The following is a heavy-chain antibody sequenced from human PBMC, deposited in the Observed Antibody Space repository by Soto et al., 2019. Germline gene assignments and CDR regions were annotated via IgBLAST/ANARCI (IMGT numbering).Heavy chain of an antibody. Sequence: SETLSLTCTVSGGSISSGAYYWSWIRQHPGKGLEWIGYIYYTGSTYYNPSLKSRITISVDTSKNQFSLKLSSVTAAVTAVYYCARSTLEYYYDSSVGYWGQGTLVTVSS. J-gene: IGHJ4*02. V-gene: IGHV4-31*03. CDR3: ARSTLEYYYDSSVGY. CDR1: GGSISSGAYY. CDR2: IYYTGST. D-gene: IGHD3-22*01.